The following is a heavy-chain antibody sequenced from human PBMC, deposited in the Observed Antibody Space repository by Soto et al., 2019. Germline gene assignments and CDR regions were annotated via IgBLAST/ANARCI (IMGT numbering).Heavy chain of an antibody. D-gene: IGHD3-16*02. J-gene: IGHJ6*02. V-gene: IGHV3-74*01. CDR1: GFTFSSSW. CDR2: INSDGSST. Sequence: EVPLVESGGGLVQPGGSLRLSCAASGFTFSSSWMHWVRQAPGKGLVWVSRINSDGSSTSYADSVKGRFTISRDNAKNTLHLQMNSLRAEDTAVYYCVRPIFVSHGMVVWGQGTTVTVSS. CDR3: VRPIFVSHGMVV.